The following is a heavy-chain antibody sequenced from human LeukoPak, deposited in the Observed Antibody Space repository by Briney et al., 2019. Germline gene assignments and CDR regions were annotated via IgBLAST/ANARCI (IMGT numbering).Heavy chain of an antibody. J-gene: IGHJ4*02. CDR1: GFTFSDYY. CDR3: AREPSKQHLDI. CDR2: ISSSSTYT. D-gene: IGHD6-13*01. Sequence: GGSLRLSCEASGFTFSDYYMTWIRQAPGKGLEWVSYISSSSTYTNYADSVKGRFTISRDNAKNSLFLQMNRLRAEDTAVYYFAREPSKQHLDIWGQGTLVTVSS. V-gene: IGHV3-11*06.